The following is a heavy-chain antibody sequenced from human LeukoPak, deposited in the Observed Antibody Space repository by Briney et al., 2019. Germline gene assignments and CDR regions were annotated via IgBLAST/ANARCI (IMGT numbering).Heavy chain of an antibody. CDR3: ARGPWWQFPADY. V-gene: IGHV4-34*01. D-gene: IGHD2-8*02. CDR1: GGSFGGYY. Sequence: SETLSLTCAVYGGSFGGYYWSWIRQPPGKGLEWIGEINHSGSTNYNPSLKSRVTISVDTSKNQFSLKLSSVTAADTAVYYCARGPWWQFPADYWGQGTLVTVSS. CDR2: INHSGST. J-gene: IGHJ4*02.